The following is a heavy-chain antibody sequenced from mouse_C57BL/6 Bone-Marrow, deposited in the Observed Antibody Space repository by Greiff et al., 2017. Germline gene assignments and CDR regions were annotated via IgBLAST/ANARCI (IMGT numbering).Heavy chain of an antibody. Sequence: VQLQQPGAELVMPGASVKLSCKASCYTFTSYWMHWVKQRPGQGLEWIGEIDPSDSYNNYNQKFQGKSTLTVDKSSSAAYMQLSSLTAEDSAVYYCARCRYSKNAMDYWGQGTSVTVSS. CDR1: CYTFTSYW. V-gene: IGHV1-69*01. CDR2: IDPSDSYN. CDR3: ARCRYSKNAMDY. D-gene: IGHD2-5*01. J-gene: IGHJ4*01.